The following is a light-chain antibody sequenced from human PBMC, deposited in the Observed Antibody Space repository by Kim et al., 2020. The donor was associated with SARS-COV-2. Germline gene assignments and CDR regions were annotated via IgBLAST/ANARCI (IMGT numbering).Light chain of an antibody. J-gene: IGKJ2*03. CDR1: QSISSW. Sequence: SASVGDRVTITCRASQSISSWLAWYQQKPRKAPKLLIYKASSLESGVPSRFIGSGSGTEFTLTISSLQPDDFATYYCQQYNSYPYSFGQGTKLEI. CDR2: KAS. V-gene: IGKV1-5*03. CDR3: QQYNSYPYS.